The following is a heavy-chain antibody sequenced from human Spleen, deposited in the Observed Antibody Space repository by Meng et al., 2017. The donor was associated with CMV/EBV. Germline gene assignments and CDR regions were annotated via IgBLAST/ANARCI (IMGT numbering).Heavy chain of an antibody. V-gene: IGHV1-69*12. CDR2: IIPIFGTA. CDR1: GGTLSSYA. D-gene: IGHD3-3*01. Sequence: QLGELGAEVTKPGSSGKVSCKASGGTLSSYAISWVRQAPGQGLEWMGGIIPIFGTANYAQKFQGRVTITADESTSTAYMELSSLRSEDTAVYYCARALLSFGVVIGFDPWGQGTLVTVSS. CDR3: ARALLSFGVVIGFDP. J-gene: IGHJ5*02.